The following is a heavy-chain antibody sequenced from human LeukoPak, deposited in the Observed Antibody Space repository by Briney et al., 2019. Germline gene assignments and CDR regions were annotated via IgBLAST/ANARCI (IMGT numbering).Heavy chain of an antibody. V-gene: IGHV1-2*06. Sequence: GASVKVSCKASGYTFTSYYMHWVRQAPGQGLEWMGRINPNSGGTNYAQKFQGRVTMTRDTSISTAYMELSRLRSDDTAVYYCARDVPRVVAATRYYYYGMDVWGQGTTVTVSS. D-gene: IGHD2-15*01. CDR1: GYTFTSYY. CDR3: ARDVPRVVAATRYYYYGMDV. J-gene: IGHJ6*02. CDR2: INPNSGGT.